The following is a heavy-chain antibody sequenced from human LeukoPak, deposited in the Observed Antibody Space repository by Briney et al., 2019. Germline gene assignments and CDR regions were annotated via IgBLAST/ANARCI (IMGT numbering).Heavy chain of an antibody. Sequence: PSETLSLTCIVSGGSISSSSYYWGWIRQPPGKGLEWIGTIYYSGTTYYNPSLKSRVPMSVDTSKNQFSLSLSSVAAADTAVYYCARRPSIAAAGGAFDYWGQGTLVTVSS. CDR1: GGSISSSSYY. CDR3: ARRPSIAAAGGAFDY. V-gene: IGHV4-39*01. J-gene: IGHJ4*02. CDR2: IYYSGTT. D-gene: IGHD6-13*01.